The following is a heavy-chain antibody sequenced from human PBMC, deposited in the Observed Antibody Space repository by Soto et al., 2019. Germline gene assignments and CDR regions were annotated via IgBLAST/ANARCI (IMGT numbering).Heavy chain of an antibody. D-gene: IGHD3-9*01. V-gene: IGHV1-46*01. Sequence: QVQLVQSGAEVKKPGASVKVSCKASGYTFTSYYMHWVRQAPGQGLEWMGIINPSGGSTSYAQKFQGRVTMTRDTSTSTVYIELSSLRSEDTAVYYCARDYFVAQTRGAFDIWGQGTMVTVSS. CDR2: INPSGGST. J-gene: IGHJ3*02. CDR3: ARDYFVAQTRGAFDI. CDR1: GYTFTSYY.